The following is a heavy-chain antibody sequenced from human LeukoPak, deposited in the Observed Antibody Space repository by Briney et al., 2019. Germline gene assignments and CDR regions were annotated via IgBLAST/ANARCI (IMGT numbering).Heavy chain of an antibody. CDR1: GGSISSYY. V-gene: IGHV4-4*07. Sequence: SETLSLTCTVSGGSISSYYRSWIRQPAGKGLEWIWRIYTSGSTNYNPSLKSRVTMSVDTSKNQFSLKLSSVTAADTAVYYCATNGRGEYMGVSPQEYYFDYWGQGTLVTVSS. CDR3: ATNGRGEYMGVSPQEYYFDY. D-gene: IGHD3-16*01. J-gene: IGHJ4*02. CDR2: IYTSGST.